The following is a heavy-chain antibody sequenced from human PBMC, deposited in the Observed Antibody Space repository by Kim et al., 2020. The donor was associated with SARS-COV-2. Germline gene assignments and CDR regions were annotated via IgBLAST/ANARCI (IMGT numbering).Heavy chain of an antibody. V-gene: IGHV4-34*01. D-gene: IGHD3-10*01. CDR3: ARGAGSYFRAEYFQH. Sequence: SETLSLTCAVYGGSFSGYYWSWIRQPPGKGLEWIGEINHSGSTNYNPSLKSRVTISVDTSKNQFSLKLSSVTAADTAVYYCARGAGSYFRAEYFQHWGQGTLVTVSS. J-gene: IGHJ1*01. CDR2: INHSGST. CDR1: GGSFSGYY.